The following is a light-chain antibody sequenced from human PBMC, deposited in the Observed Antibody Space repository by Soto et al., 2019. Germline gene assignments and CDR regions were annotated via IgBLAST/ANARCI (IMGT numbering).Light chain of an antibody. CDR3: QQRNNWPPEIT. CDR1: QNISIY. J-gene: IGKJ5*01. CDR2: DAS. Sequence: EIVLTQSPATLSLSPGERATLSCRASQNISIYLAWYQQKPGQAPRLLIYDASNRATGIPARFSGSGSGTDLTLTISSLEPEDFAVYYCQQRNNWPPEITFGQGTRLDI. V-gene: IGKV3-11*01.